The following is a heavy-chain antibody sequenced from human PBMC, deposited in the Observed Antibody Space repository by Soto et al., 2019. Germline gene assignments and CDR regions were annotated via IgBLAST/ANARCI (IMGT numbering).Heavy chain of an antibody. Sequence: TLSLTCSVSGGSINSSNNLWGWIRQPPGKGLAWIGNIYYSGNTYYNSSLKTRVTLSVDTSKNQFSLKLNSVTAADTAVYYCVRLSAIFAYYDILTGRSRLFEYWGQGTPVTVSS. CDR1: GGSINSSNNL. CDR2: IYYSGNT. J-gene: IGHJ4*02. D-gene: IGHD3-9*01. CDR3: VRLSAIFAYYDILTGRSRLFEY. V-gene: IGHV4-39*01.